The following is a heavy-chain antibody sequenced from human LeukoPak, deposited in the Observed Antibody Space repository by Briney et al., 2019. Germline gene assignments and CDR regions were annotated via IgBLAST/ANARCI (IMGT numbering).Heavy chain of an antibody. Sequence: KTSETLSLTCTVSGGSISSSSYYWGWIRQPPGKGLEWIGSIYYSGSTYYNPSLKSRVTISVDTSKNQFSLKLSSVTAADIAVYYCARDRIGGSSSLQYYFDYWGQGTLVTVSS. J-gene: IGHJ4*02. V-gene: IGHV4-39*07. CDR2: IYYSGST. CDR1: GGSISSSSYY. D-gene: IGHD6-6*01. CDR3: ARDRIGGSSSLQYYFDY.